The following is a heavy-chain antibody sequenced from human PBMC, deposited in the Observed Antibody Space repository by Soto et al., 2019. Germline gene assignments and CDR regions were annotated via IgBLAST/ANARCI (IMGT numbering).Heavy chain of an antibody. D-gene: IGHD1-1*01. Sequence: QVHLVQSGAEVKKPGASVKVSCEASGYIFTDYYIHWVRQAPGQGLEWLGWINCNNGYTNYAQKFQRRVTMTRDTSITTADMELSSLRPDDTAVYYCARDNDPDQDYHGMDVWGQGTTV. V-gene: IGHV1-2*02. J-gene: IGHJ6*02. CDR2: INCNNGYT. CDR1: GYIFTDYY. CDR3: ARDNDPDQDYHGMDV.